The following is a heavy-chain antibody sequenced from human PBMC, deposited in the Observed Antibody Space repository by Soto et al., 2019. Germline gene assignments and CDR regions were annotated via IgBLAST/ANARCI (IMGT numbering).Heavy chain of an antibody. CDR3: ARVTLPSTLFGVGRDWYFDL. CDR2: IYYNGIT. D-gene: IGHD3-3*01. V-gene: IGHV4-59*01. CDR1: GVSISTYY. Sequence: QEQLQESGPGLVKPSETLSLTCTISGVSISTYYWSWIRQPPGKGLEWIGYIYYNGITNYNPSLKSRVAMSIDTSKNQFALKLTSVTTADTAVYYCARVTLPSTLFGVGRDWYFDLWGRGTLVTVSS. J-gene: IGHJ2*01.